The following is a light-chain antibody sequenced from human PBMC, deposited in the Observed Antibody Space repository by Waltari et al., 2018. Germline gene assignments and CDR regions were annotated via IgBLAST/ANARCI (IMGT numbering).Light chain of an antibody. J-gene: IGLJ3*02. CDR1: RSNIQTNL. CDR3: GVCDGSLSAWV. Sequence: QAILTHTPPASGTLGQRVTISNSQRRSNIQTNLLNCFQQLPGRTPKLLIYKINQRPSGVPDRFSGSKSGTSASLAISGLQSEDEADYYCGVCDGSLSAWVFGGGTKLTVL. V-gene: IGLV1-44*01. CDR2: KIN.